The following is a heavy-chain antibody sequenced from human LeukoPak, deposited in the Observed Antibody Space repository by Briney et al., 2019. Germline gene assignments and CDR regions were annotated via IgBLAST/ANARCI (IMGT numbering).Heavy chain of an antibody. V-gene: IGHV1-2*02. Sequence: ASVKVSCRASGYTFTGYYMHWVRQAPGRGLEWMGWINPNSGGTNYAQKFQGRVTMTRDTSISTAYMELSRLRSDDTAVYYCARVVIAVAAPDYWGQGTLVTVSS. CDR3: ARVVIAVAAPDY. D-gene: IGHD6-19*01. CDR2: INPNSGGT. J-gene: IGHJ4*02. CDR1: GYTFTGYY.